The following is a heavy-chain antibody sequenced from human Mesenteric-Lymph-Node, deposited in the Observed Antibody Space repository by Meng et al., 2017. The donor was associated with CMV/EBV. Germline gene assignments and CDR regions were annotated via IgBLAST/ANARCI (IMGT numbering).Heavy chain of an antibody. Sequence: SETLSLTCTVSGGSVSSAGYYWTWIRQHPVKGLEWIGYIYHSGNTYYNPSLESRLAISIDTSKNQFSLTLTSVTAADTAVYYCADAPSDFWGQGILVTVSS. CDR3: ADAPSDF. V-gene: IGHV4-31*03. CDR2: IYHSGNT. CDR1: GGSVSSAGYY. J-gene: IGHJ4*02.